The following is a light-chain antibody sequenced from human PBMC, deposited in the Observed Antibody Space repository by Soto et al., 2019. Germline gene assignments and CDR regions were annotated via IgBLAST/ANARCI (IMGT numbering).Light chain of an antibody. Sequence: DIQMTQSPSTLSGSVGDRVTITCRASQTISSWLAWYQQKPGKAPKLLIYKASTLKSGLPSRFRGSGSGTEFTLTISSPQTDDFATHYCQHYDSYSEAFGQRTKVELK. V-gene: IGKV1-5*03. CDR2: KAS. J-gene: IGKJ1*01. CDR3: QHYDSYSEA. CDR1: QTISSW.